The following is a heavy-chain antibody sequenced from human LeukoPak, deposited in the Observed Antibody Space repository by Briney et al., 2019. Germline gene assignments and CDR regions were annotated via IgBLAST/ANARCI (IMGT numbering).Heavy chain of an antibody. J-gene: IGHJ3*02. CDR1: GFSLSSSGVG. D-gene: IGHD3-22*01. Sequence: ESGPTLVKPRQTLTLTCTLSGFSLSSSGVGVSWIRQPPGKALEWLALIYRNDDEHYSPSLKSRLTITKDTSKNQVFLTMTNMDPVDTATYFCTRDLTYYYDRTTQRAFDIWGQGTMVTVSS. CDR2: IYRNDDE. V-gene: IGHV2-5*01. CDR3: TRDLTYYYDRTTQRAFDI.